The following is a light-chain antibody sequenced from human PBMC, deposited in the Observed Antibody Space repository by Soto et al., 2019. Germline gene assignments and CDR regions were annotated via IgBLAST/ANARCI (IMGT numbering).Light chain of an antibody. CDR3: YSYAGENLYV. CDR2: EGT. CDR1: SSDVGSYNL. J-gene: IGLJ1*01. Sequence: QSGLTQPASVSASPGQSSTIPCTGTSSDVGSYNLVSWFQQHPGKVPKLLIYEGTKRPSGLSDRCSGSKSGNTASLTISGLQAEDEADYYCYSYAGENLYVFGTGTKVTVL. V-gene: IGLV2-23*01.